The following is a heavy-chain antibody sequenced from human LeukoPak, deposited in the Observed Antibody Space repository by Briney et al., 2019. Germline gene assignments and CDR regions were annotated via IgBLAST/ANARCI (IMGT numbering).Heavy chain of an antibody. CDR3: ARPILPGYNRYFDL. Sequence: PSQTLSLTCTVSGGSISSGGYYWSWIRQPPGKGLEWIGYIYHSGSTYYNPSLKSRVTISVDRSKNQFSLKLSSVTAADTAVYYCARPILPGYNRYFDLWGRGTLVTVSS. J-gene: IGHJ2*01. V-gene: IGHV4-30-2*01. CDR1: GGSISSGGYY. CDR2: IYHSGST. D-gene: IGHD5-24*01.